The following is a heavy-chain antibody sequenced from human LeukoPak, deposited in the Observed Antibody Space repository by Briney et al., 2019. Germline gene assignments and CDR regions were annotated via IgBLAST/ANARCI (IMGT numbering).Heavy chain of an antibody. J-gene: IGHJ4*02. CDR2: IYTSEST. Sequence: SETLSLTCTVSGGSISSSSYYWSWIRQPAGKGLEWIGRIYTSESTNYNPSLKSRVTISVDTSRNQFSLKLSSVTAADTAVYYCAKGLWFGDENPPYFDYWGQGILVTVSS. CDR3: AKGLWFGDENPPYFDY. V-gene: IGHV4-61*02. D-gene: IGHD3-10*01. CDR1: GGSISSSSYY.